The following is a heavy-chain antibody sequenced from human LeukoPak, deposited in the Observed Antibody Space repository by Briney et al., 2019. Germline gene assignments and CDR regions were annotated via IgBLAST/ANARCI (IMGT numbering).Heavy chain of an antibody. J-gene: IGHJ4*02. V-gene: IGHV3-23*01. D-gene: IGHD1-1*01. CDR2: IIASAGST. CDR1: GLTFGDYA. Sequence: GGSLRLSCTVSGLTFGDYAMSWVRQAPGKGLEWVSHIIASAGSTDYADSVKGRFTISRDNSKNTLYLQMTSLRAEDTAVYYCAKSAPSTYWGQGTLVTVSS. CDR3: AKSAPSTY.